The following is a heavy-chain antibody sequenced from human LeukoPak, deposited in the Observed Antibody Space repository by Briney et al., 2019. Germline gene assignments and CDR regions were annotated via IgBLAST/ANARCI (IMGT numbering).Heavy chain of an antibody. J-gene: IGHJ4*02. D-gene: IGHD1-26*01. CDR1: GFTFNSYE. V-gene: IGHV3-48*03. Sequence: PGGSLRLSCAASGFTFNSYEMNWVRQAPGKGLEWVSYISSSGSTIYYADSVKGRFTISRDNSKNSLYLQMNSLRAEDTAVYYCAREISSYSGSYSDYWGQGTLVTVSS. CDR3: AREISSYSGSYSDY. CDR2: ISSSGSTI.